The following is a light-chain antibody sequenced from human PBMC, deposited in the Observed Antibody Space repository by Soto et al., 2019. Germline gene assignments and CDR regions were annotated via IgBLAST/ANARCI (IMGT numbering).Light chain of an antibody. CDR1: QSVSSY. J-gene: IGKJ2*01. CDR3: QQFSNYPYT. Sequence: EIVLTQSPATLSLSPGERATLSCRASQSVSSYLAWYQQRPGQAPRLLIYDASNRATGIPARFSGSGSGTDFTLTISSLQPDDFATYYCQQFSNYPYTFGQGTKLEIK. V-gene: IGKV3-11*01. CDR2: DAS.